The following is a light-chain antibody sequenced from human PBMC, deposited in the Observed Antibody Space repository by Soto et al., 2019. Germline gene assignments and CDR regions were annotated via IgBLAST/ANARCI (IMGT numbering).Light chain of an antibody. V-gene: IGKV3-15*01. CDR2: GAS. CDR3: QQYNNWPPWT. Sequence: EIVMTQSPATLSVSPGERATLSCRASQSISSNLAWYQQKPGQAPRLLIYGASTRATGIPARFSGSRSGTEFTLTISSLQSEDFAVYHCQQYNNWPPWTFGQGTKVEIK. CDR1: QSISSN. J-gene: IGKJ1*01.